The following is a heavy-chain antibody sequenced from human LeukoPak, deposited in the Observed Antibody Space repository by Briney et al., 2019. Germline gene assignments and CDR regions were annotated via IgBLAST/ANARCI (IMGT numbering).Heavy chain of an antibody. J-gene: IGHJ4*02. CDR2: ISSSGSAI. V-gene: IGHV3-48*03. D-gene: IGHD4-17*01. CDR1: GFTFSSYE. CDR3: ARDYDYGDYPGY. Sequence: GALRLSCAASGFTFSSYEMNWVRQAPGKGLEWVSYISSSGSAIYYADSVRGRFTISRDNAKNSLYLQMNSLRAEDTALYYCARDYDYGDYPGYWGQGTLVTVSS.